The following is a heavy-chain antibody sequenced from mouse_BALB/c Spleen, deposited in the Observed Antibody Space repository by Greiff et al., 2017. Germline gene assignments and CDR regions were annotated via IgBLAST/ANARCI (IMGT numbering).Heavy chain of an antibody. V-gene: IGHV5-17*02. D-gene: IGHD1-1*01. CDR1: GFTFSSYA. Sequence: EVQVVESGGGLVKPGGSLKLSCAASGFTFSSYAMSWVRQTPEKRLEWVASISSGSSTIYYADTVKGRFTISRDNPKNTLFLQMTSLRSEDTAMYYCARSFYYGSGLAYWGQGTLVTVSA. J-gene: IGHJ3*01. CDR3: ARSFYYGSGLAY. CDR2: ISSGSSTI.